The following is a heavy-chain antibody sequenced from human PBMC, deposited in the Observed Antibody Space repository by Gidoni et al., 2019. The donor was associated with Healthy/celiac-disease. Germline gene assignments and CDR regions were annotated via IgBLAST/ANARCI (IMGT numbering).Heavy chain of an antibody. J-gene: IGHJ4*02. CDR1: GFTFSSYE. D-gene: IGHD3-22*01. V-gene: IGHV3-48*03. CDR3: ASLTPYYYDSSGGFDY. CDR2: ISSSGSTI. Sequence: EVQLVESGGGLVQPGGSLRLSGAASGFTFSSYEMNWVRQAPGKGLEWVSYISSSGSTIYYADSVKGRFTISRDNAKNSLYLQMNSLRAEDTAVYYCASLTPYYYDSSGGFDYWGQGTLVTVSS.